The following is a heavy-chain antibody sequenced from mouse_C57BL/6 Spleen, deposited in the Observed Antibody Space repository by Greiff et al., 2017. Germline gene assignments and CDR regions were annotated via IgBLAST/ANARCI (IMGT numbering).Heavy chain of an antibody. V-gene: IGHV1-26*01. CDR2: INPNNGGT. CDR3: ARRITTVVATDYFDY. CDR1: GYTFTDYY. J-gene: IGHJ2*01. D-gene: IGHD1-1*01. Sequence: VQLQQSGPELVKPGASVKISCKASGYTFTDYYMNWVKQSPGKSLEWIGDINPNNGGTSYNQKFKGKATLTVDKSSSTAYMELRSLTSEDSAVYYCARRITTVVATDYFDYWGQGTTLTVSS.